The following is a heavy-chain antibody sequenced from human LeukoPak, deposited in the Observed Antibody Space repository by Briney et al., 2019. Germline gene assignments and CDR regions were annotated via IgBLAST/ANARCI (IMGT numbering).Heavy chain of an antibody. CDR3: ARPTIAAAGNFEY. CDR1: GFTFSDYY. J-gene: IGHJ4*02. CDR2: ISSFSNFR. V-gene: IGHV3-11*03. Sequence: GGSLRLSCAASGFTFSDYYMSWIRQAPGKGLEWVSHISSFSNFRSYADSVKGRFTISRDNAKNSLYLQVNSLRAEDTAVYYRARPTIAAAGNFEYWGQGTLVTVSS. D-gene: IGHD6-13*01.